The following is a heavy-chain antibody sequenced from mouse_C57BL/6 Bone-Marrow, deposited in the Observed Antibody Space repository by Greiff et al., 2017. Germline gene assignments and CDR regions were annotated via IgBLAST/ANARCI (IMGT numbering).Heavy chain of an antibody. Sequence: EVQVVESGGDLVKPGGSLKLSCAASGFTFSSYGMSWVRQTPDKRLEWVATISSGGSYTYYPDSVKGRFTISRDNAKNTLYLQMSSLKSEDTAMYYCARPYYAMDYWGQGTSVTVSS. J-gene: IGHJ4*01. CDR3: ARPYYAMDY. V-gene: IGHV5-6*01. CDR2: ISSGGSYT. CDR1: GFTFSSYG.